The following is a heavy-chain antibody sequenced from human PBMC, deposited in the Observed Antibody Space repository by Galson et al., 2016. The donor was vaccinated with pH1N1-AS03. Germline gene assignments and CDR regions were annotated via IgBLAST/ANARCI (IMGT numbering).Heavy chain of an antibody. Sequence: SVKVSCKASGYTFTGHWIHWVRQAPGQGPEWMGWINPNGGVTKYAQKFQGRVTMTRDTSITTAYLELSGLRADDTAVYSCATYRRFYGSSGPTTPYGMDVWGQGATVTVSS. CDR2: INPNGGVT. CDR1: GYTFTGHW. D-gene: IGHD3-22*01. CDR3: ATYRRFYGSSGPTTPYGMDV. V-gene: IGHV1-2*02. J-gene: IGHJ6*02.